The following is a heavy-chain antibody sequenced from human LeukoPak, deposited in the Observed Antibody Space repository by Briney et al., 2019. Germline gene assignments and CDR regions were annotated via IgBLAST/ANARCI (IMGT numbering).Heavy chain of an antibody. D-gene: IGHD4-4*01. V-gene: IGHV4-59*01. J-gene: IGHJ5*02. CDR2: IYYSGST. CDR3: ARDLSSNYPWFDP. CDR1: GGSISSYY. Sequence: SENLSLTCTVSGGSISSYYWSWIRQPPGKGLEWIGYIYYSGSTNYNPSLKSRVTISVDTSKNQFSLKLSSVTAADTAVYYCARDLSSNYPWFDPWGQGTLVTVSS.